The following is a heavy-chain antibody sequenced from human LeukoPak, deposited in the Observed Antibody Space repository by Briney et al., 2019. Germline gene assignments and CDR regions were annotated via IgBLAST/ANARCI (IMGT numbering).Heavy chain of an antibody. D-gene: IGHD4-11*01. V-gene: IGHV1-2*02. J-gene: IGHJ4*02. CDR3: AREVTDSNGEY. CDR2: INPNSGGT. Sequence: ASVKVSCKASGYTFTGYYMHWVRQAPGQGLEWMGWINPNSGGTNYAQKFQGRVTLTRDTSVSTAYMELSRLRSDDTAVYYCAREVTDSNGEYWGQGTLVTVSS. CDR1: GYTFTGYY.